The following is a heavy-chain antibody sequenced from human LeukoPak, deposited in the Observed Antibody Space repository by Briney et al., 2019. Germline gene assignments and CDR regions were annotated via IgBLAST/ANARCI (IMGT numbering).Heavy chain of an antibody. CDR3: AELGITMIGGV. D-gene: IGHD3-10*02. CDR1: GFTFSSYS. J-gene: IGHJ6*04. V-gene: IGHV3-21*01. Sequence: GGSLRLSCAASGFTFSSYSMNWVRQAPGKGLAGVSSISSSSSYIHYADSVKGRFTISRDNAKNSLYLQMNSLRAEDTAVYYCAELGITMIGGVWGKGTTVTISS. CDR2: ISSSSSYI.